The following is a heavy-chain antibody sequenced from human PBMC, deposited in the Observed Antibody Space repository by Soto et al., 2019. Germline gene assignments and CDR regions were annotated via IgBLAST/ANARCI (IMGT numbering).Heavy chain of an antibody. Sequence: PSETLSLTCTVSGGSIGSSSYYWGWIRQPPGKGLEWIGSIYDRGSTYSNPSLKSRLTTSLDTSKNQFSLKLTSVTAADTAVYYCARRGPGTYFDYWGQGTLVTVSS. V-gene: IGHV4-39*01. CDR1: GGSIGSSSYY. CDR2: IYDRGST. CDR3: ARRGPGTYFDY. D-gene: IGHD6-13*01. J-gene: IGHJ4*02.